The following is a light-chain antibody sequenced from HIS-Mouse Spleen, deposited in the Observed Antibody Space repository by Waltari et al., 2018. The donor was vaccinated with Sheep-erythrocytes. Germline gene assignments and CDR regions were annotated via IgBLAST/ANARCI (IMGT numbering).Light chain of an antibody. Sequence: QSALTQPRSVSGSPGQSVTISCTGTSSDVGGYNYVSWYQQHPGKAPKLMIYDVSKLPSGVPVRFSGSKSGNTASLTISGLQAEDEADYYCCSYAGSYNHVFATGTKVTVL. J-gene: IGLJ1*01. V-gene: IGLV2-11*01. CDR2: DVS. CDR1: SSDVGGYNY. CDR3: CSYAGSYNHV.